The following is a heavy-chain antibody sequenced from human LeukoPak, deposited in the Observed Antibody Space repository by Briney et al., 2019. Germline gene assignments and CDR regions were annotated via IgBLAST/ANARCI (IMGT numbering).Heavy chain of an antibody. V-gene: IGHV3-23*01. CDR2: FSGSGGST. CDR3: AKDVGYCSSTTCYKPFDY. Sequence: GGSLRLSCAASGFTFSSYAMSWVRRAPGKGLEWVSAFSGSGGSTHYADSVKGRFTISRDNSKNTLYLQMNSLRADDTAVYYCAKDVGYCSSTTCYKPFDYWGQGTLVTVSS. D-gene: IGHD2-2*02. CDR1: GFTFSSYA. J-gene: IGHJ4*02.